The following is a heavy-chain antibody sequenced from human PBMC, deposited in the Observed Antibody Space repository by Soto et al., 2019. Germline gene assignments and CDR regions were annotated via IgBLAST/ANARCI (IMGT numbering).Heavy chain of an antibody. CDR2: IYYSGST. D-gene: IGHD6-19*01. V-gene: IGHV4-30-4*01. CDR3: ARVSGYSSGWYWFDP. J-gene: IGHJ5*02. CDR1: GGSISSGDYY. Sequence: SETLSLTCTVSGGSISSGDYYWSWIRQPPGKGLEWIGYIYYSGSTYYNPSLKSRVTISVDTSKNQFSLKLSSVTAADTAVYYCARVSGYSSGWYWFDPWGQGTLVTVSS.